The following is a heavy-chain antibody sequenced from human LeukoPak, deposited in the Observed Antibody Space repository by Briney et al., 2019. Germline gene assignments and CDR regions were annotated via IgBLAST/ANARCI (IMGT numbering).Heavy chain of an antibody. Sequence: TSETLSLTCAVYGGSFSGYYWSWIRQPPGKGLEWIGYIYYSGSTNYNPSLKSRVTISVDTSKNQFSLKLSSVTAADTAVYYCARESIAARMWFDPWGQGTLVTVSS. CDR3: ARESIAARMWFDP. D-gene: IGHD6-6*01. J-gene: IGHJ5*02. CDR2: IYYSGST. V-gene: IGHV4-59*01. CDR1: GGSFSGYY.